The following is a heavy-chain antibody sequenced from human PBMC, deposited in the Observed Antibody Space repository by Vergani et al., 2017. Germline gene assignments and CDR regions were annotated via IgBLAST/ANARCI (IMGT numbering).Heavy chain of an antibody. D-gene: IGHD5-12*01. CDR1: GFTFHHYA. Sequence: EVQLLESGGDLVQPGGSLRLSCAASGFTFHHYAMNWVRPAPGKGLEWVSGISGSGGSTYYAGSVKGRFTISRDSSKNTMYLQMNSLSAGDTAVYYCAKANPRNSGYDYLYYYHAMDVWCQGTTVTVSS. CDR2: ISGSGGST. CDR3: AKANPRNSGYDYLYYYHAMDV. V-gene: IGHV3-23*01. J-gene: IGHJ6*02.